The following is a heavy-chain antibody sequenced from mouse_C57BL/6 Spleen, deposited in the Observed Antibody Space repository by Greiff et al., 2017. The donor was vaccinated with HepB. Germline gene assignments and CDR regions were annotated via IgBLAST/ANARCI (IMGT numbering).Heavy chain of an antibody. Sequence: VQLQQPGAELVKPGASVKLSCKASGYTFTSYWMQWVKQRPGQGLEWIGEIDPSDSYTNYNQKFKGKATLTVDTSSSTAYMQLSSLTSEYSAVYYCARGVYDYDGAYFDYWGQGTTLTVSS. J-gene: IGHJ2*01. CDR1: GYTFTSYW. CDR2: IDPSDSYT. D-gene: IGHD2-4*01. CDR3: ARGVYDYDGAYFDY. V-gene: IGHV1-50*01.